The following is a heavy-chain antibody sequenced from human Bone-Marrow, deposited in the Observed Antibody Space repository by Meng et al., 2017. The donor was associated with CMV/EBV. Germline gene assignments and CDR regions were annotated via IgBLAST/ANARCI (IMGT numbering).Heavy chain of an antibody. J-gene: IGHJ4*02. Sequence: GESLKISCAASGFTFSSYWMSWVRQAPGKGLEWVANIKQDGSEKYYVDSVKGRFTISRDNSKNTLYLQMGSLRAEDMAVYYCARVTTVTTPYWGQGTLVTVPS. CDR2: IKQDGSEK. D-gene: IGHD4-11*01. CDR3: ARVTTVTTPY. V-gene: IGHV3-7*01. CDR1: GFTFSSYW.